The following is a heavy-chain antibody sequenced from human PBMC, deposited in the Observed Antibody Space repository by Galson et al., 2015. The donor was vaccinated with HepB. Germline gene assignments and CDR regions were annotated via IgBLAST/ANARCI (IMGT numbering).Heavy chain of an antibody. V-gene: IGHV4-59*01. Sequence: ETLSLTCTVSGGSISSYYWNWIRQPPGKGLEWIGYIYYSGSTNYNPSLKSRVTISVDTSKNQSSLKLSSVTAADTAVYYCARDGAGANDFDYWGQGTLVTVSS. CDR2: IYYSGST. CDR1: GGSISSYY. D-gene: IGHD1-26*01. CDR3: ARDGAGANDFDY. J-gene: IGHJ4*02.